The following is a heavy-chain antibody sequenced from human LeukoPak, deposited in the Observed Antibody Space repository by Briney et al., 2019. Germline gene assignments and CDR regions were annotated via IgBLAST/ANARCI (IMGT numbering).Heavy chain of an antibody. CDR3: AKDAGTTYYFDY. Sequence: GGSLRLSCAASGFTFSSYGMHWVRQAPGKGLGWVAFIRYDGSNKYYADSVKGRFTISRDNSKNKLYLQMNSLRAEDTAVYYCAKDAGTTYYFDYWGQGTLVTVSS. CDR2: IRYDGSNK. CDR1: GFTFSSYG. V-gene: IGHV3-30*02. D-gene: IGHD2/OR15-2a*01. J-gene: IGHJ4*02.